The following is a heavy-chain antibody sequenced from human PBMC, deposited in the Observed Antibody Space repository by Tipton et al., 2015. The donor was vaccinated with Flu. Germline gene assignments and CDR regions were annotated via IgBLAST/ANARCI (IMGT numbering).Heavy chain of an antibody. CDR3: ARRDYSNYVSDPKNWFDP. CDR1: GSHGSITDGAYY. Sequence: TLSLTCTVSGSHGSITDGAYYWGWIRQPPGKGLEWIGNIFHTGSTYHNPSLKSRVTISINTSKNQFSLKVFSVTAADTAVYYCARRDYSNYVSDPKNWFDPWGQGILVTVSS. CDR2: IFHTGST. J-gene: IGHJ5*02. V-gene: IGHV4-38-2*02. D-gene: IGHD4-11*01.